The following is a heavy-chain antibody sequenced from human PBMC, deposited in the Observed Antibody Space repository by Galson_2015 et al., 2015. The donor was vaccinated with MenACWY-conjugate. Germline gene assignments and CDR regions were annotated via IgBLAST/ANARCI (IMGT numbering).Heavy chain of an antibody. V-gene: IGHV3-23*01. J-gene: IGHJ6*02. CDR1: GFTFSSYA. D-gene: IGHD6-19*01. CDR3: AGNVRLGRSYYYYSAMDV. CDR2: ISGPGGSA. Sequence: SLRLSCAASGFTFSSYAMTWVRQAPGKGLEWVSAISGPGGSAYYADSVKGRFTISRDNSKHTLYLQMNSLRAEDTAVYYCAGNVRLGRSYYYYSAMDVWGRGTTVTVSS.